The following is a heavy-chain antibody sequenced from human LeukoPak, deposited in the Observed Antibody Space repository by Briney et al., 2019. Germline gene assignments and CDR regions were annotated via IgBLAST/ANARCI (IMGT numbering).Heavy chain of an antibody. Sequence: SETLSLTCIVSGGSVSSDIYHWSWIRQAPGKGLEWIGHNGNANYNPSLQSRVTISIDTSKNHFTLSLNSVTAADTAVYYCAPYYVGVGGRGHWGRGTVVTVSS. CDR3: APYYVGVGGRGH. CDR1: GGSVSSDIYH. J-gene: IGHJ4*02. V-gene: IGHV4-61*03. CDR2: NGNA. D-gene: IGHD2-21*01.